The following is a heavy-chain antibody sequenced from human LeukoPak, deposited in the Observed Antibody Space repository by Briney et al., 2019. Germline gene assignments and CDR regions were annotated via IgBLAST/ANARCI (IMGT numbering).Heavy chain of an antibody. Sequence: QTGGSLRLSCTASGFSFRSYGIQWVRQAPGKGLEWVAVISYDGSSEYHADFVKGRFTISRDNSKNTLYLHMNSLRAEDTAVYYCAKDRGIAVGGTDDAFDIWGQGTMVTVSS. D-gene: IGHD6-19*01. CDR3: AKDRGIAVGGTDDAFDI. J-gene: IGHJ3*02. CDR1: GFSFRSYG. V-gene: IGHV3-30*18. CDR2: ISYDGSSE.